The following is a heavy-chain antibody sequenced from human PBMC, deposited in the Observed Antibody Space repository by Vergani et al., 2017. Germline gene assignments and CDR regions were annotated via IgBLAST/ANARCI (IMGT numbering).Heavy chain of an antibody. CDR2: ISSSSSYI. D-gene: IGHD3-3*01. V-gene: IGHV3-21*01. J-gene: IGHJ5*02. Sequence: EVQLVESGGGLVKPGGSLRLSCAASGFTFSSYSMNWVRQAPGKGLEWVSSISSSSSYIYYADSVKGRFTISRDNAKNSLYLQMNSLRAEDTAVYYCARDESRGGFLEWSHNXFDPWGQGTLVTVFS. CDR3: ARDESRGGFLEWSHNXFDP. CDR1: GFTFSSYS.